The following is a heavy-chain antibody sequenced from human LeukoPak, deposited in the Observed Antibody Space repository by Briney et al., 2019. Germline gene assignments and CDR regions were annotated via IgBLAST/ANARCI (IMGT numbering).Heavy chain of an antibody. CDR3: ARRSSGSRQRNWFDP. Sequence: PSETLSLTCAVYGGSFSGYYWSWIRQPPGKGLEWIGEINHSGSTNYNPSLKSRVTISVDTSKNQFSLKLSSVTAADTAVYYCARRSSGSRQRNWFDPWGQGTLVTVSS. V-gene: IGHV4-34*01. CDR1: GGSFSGYY. J-gene: IGHJ5*02. D-gene: IGHD6-19*01. CDR2: INHSGST.